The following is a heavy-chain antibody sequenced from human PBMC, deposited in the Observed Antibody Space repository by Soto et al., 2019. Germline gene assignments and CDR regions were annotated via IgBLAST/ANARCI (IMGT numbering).Heavy chain of an antibody. CDR1: GYTFTSYA. D-gene: IGHD3-10*01. CDR2: INAGNGNT. J-gene: IGHJ6*02. V-gene: IGHV1-3*01. Sequence: GASVKVSCKASGYTFTSYAMHWVRQAPGQRLEWMGWINAGNGNTKYSQKFQGRVTITRDTSASTAYMELSSLRSEDTAVYYCARDILGGELGTGYYYGMDVWGQGTTVTVSS. CDR3: ARDILGGELGTGYYYGMDV.